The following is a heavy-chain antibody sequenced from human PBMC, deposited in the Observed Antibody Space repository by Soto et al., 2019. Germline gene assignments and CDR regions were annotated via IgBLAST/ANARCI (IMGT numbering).Heavy chain of an antibody. CDR2: ISYDGSNK. V-gene: IGHV3-30-3*01. CDR3: AGASGYSYAM. J-gene: IGHJ1*01. CDR1: GFNFSRYA. Sequence: GGSLRLSCAAPGFNFSRYAMPWGRQAPGKGLEGVAVISYDGSNKYYADSVKGRFTISRDNSKNTLYLQMNSLRAEDTAVYYCAGASGYSYAMWARGTLVPVSS. D-gene: IGHD5-18*01.